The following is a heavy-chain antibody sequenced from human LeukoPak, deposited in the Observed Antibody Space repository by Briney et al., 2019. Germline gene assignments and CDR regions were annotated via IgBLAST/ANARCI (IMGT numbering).Heavy chain of an antibody. CDR3: ARDLYYGSGSFLTDY. Sequence: GSLRLSCAASGFTFSSYAMHWVRQAPGKGLEWVAVISYDGSNKYYADSVKGRFTISRDNSKNTLYLQMNSLRAEDTAVYYCARDLYYGSGSFLTDYWGQGTLVTVSS. J-gene: IGHJ4*02. CDR2: ISYDGSNK. CDR1: GFTFSSYA. D-gene: IGHD3-10*01. V-gene: IGHV3-30-3*01.